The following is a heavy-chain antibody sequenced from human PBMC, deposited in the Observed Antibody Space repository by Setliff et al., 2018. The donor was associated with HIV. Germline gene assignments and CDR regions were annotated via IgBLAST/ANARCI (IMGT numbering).Heavy chain of an antibody. J-gene: IGHJ4*02. V-gene: IGHV1-46*01. CDR2: IHPSGGNT. CDR3: ARVRYCSGGLDY. Sequence: GASVKVSCKASGYTFTSYYIHWVRQAPGQGLEWMGVIHPSGGNTSYAQSFQDRVTMTRDTSTSTVYMELSSLRSEDTAVYYCARVRYCSGGLDYWGQGTLVTVS. D-gene: IGHD2-15*01. CDR1: GYTFTSYY.